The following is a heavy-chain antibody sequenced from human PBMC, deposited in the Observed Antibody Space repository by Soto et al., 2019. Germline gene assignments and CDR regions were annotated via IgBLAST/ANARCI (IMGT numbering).Heavy chain of an antibody. CDR3: ARQILGGWGYYYYYGMDV. CDR1: GGSISSSSYY. D-gene: IGHD6-19*01. Sequence: SETLSLTCTVSGGSISSSSYYWGWIRQPPGKGLEWIGSIYYSGSTYYNPSLKSRVTISVDTSKNQFSLKLSSVTAADTAVYYCARQILGGWGYYYYYGMDVWGQGTTVTVS. CDR2: IYYSGST. V-gene: IGHV4-39*01. J-gene: IGHJ6*02.